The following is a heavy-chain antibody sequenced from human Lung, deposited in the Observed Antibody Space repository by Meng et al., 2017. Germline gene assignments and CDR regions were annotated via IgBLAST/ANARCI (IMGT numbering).Heavy chain of an antibody. V-gene: IGHV4-34*01. CDR3: ARGPTTMAHDFDY. J-gene: IGHJ4*02. CDR2: INHSGST. D-gene: IGHD4-11*01. CDR1: GGSFSDYY. Sequence: QVQLQPWGAGLLNPSETLSLPCVVSGGSFSDYYWSWIRQPPGKGLEWIGEINHSGSTNYNPSLESRATISVDTSQNNLSLKLSSVTAADSAVYYCARGPTTMAHDFDYWGQGTLVTVSS.